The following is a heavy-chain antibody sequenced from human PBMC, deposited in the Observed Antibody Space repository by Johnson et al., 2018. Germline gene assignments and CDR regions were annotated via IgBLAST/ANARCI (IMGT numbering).Heavy chain of an antibody. Sequence: VQLVESGGGLVQPGGSLRLSCVASGFTFSDSWMTWVRQAPGKGLEWVANIKEDGNQKHYLGSVKGRFTISSDEAQNSLDLQLNSLRAEDTAVYYCGRGVRGAGYGLDVWGQGTTVSVSS. J-gene: IGHJ6*02. V-gene: IGHV3-7*01. CDR1: GFTFSDSW. CDR3: GRGVRGAGYGLDV. CDR2: IKEDGNQK. D-gene: IGHD2-21*01.